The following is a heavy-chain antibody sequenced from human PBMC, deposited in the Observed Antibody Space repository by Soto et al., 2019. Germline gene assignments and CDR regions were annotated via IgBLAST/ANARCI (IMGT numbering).Heavy chain of an antibody. CDR1: GGTFSSYA. J-gene: IGHJ4*02. D-gene: IGHD5-18*01. CDR3: AGGIQLWLPFDY. CDR2: SIPIFGTA. Sequence: QVQLVQSGAEVKKPGSSVKVSCKASGGTFSSYAISWVRQAPGLALEWMGGSIPIFGTANYAQKFQGRVTITADESTSTAYMELSSLRSEDTAVYYCAGGIQLWLPFDYWGQGTLVTVSS. V-gene: IGHV1-69*01.